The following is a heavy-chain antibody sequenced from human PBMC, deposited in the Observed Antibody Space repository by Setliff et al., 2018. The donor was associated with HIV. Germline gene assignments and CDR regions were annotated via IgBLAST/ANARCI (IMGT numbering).Heavy chain of an antibody. CDR1: NGSISSGTFY. CDR2: INTSGST. J-gene: IGHJ4*02. D-gene: IGHD3-10*01. Sequence: PSETLSLTCTVSNGSISSGTFYWNWIRQPAGKGLEWIGRINTSGSTNYNPSLKSRVTISVDTSKNQFSLKLSSVTAADTAVYYCARVGYHGSGRYSFDYWGQGTLVTVSS. CDR3: ARVGYHGSGRYSFDY. V-gene: IGHV4-61*02.